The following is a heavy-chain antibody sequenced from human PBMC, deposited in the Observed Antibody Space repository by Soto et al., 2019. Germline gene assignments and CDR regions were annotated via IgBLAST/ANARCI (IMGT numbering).Heavy chain of an antibody. CDR2: ISSSSSYI. CDR1: GFTFSSYS. J-gene: IGHJ3*02. CDR3: ATDTDCWSGSI. Sequence: GGSLRLCCAASGFTFSSYSMNWVRQAPGKGLEWVSSISSSSSYIYYADSVKGRFTISRDNAKNSLYLQMNSLRAEDTAVYYCATDTDCWSGSIWGQGTMVTVSS. V-gene: IGHV3-21*01. D-gene: IGHD3-3*01.